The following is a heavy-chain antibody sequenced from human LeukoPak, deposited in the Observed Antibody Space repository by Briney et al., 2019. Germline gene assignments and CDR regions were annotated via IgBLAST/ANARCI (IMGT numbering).Heavy chain of an antibody. CDR2: ISYDESNE. CDR1: GFSFSDFG. Sequence: GGSLRLSCAASGFSFSDFGMHWVRQAPGKGLEWVAVISYDESNEYYADSVKGRFTISRDNSKNTLYLQMTSLRPVGTAVYYCAKDMAIQDPHWLDPWGQGTLATVSS. J-gene: IGHJ5*02. D-gene: IGHD5-24*01. CDR3: AKDMAIQDPHWLDP. V-gene: IGHV3-30*18.